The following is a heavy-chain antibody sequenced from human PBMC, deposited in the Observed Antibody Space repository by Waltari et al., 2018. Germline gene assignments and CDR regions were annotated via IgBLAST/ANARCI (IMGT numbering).Heavy chain of an antibody. Sequence: QVQLQESAPGLLKPSETLSLTCTVPGGSISSHYWSWIRQPPGKGLEWIGYIDYSGSTTNNPALKRRVTTSVDTSTNEFSLKLSSVTGADTAVYYCARDSMVQGASDYWGQGTLVTVSS. CDR2: IDYSGST. D-gene: IGHD3-10*01. V-gene: IGHV4-59*11. CDR3: ARDSMVQGASDY. CDR1: GGSISSHY. J-gene: IGHJ4*02.